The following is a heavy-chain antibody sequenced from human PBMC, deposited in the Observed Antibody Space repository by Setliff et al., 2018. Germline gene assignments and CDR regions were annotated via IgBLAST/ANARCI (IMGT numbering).Heavy chain of an antibody. Sequence: SETLSLTCAAYGGTFSDYHWTWIRQSPEKGLEWIGEINHRGSTNYNPSLKSRVTISIDTSRDQFSLKLTSVTAADTAVYYCAQAGYRPIAFDSWGQGTLVTVSS. D-gene: IGHD5-12*01. CDR2: INHRGST. CDR1: GGTFSDYH. V-gene: IGHV4-34*08. CDR3: AQAGYRPIAFDS. J-gene: IGHJ4*02.